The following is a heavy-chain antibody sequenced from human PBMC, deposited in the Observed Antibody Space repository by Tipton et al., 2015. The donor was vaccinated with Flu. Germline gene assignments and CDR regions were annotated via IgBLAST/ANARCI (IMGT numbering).Heavy chain of an antibody. Sequence: QLVQSGAEVKKPGASVKVSCKASGYTFTNYGISWVRQAPGQGLEWMGWISAYNGNTNYAQKLQGRVTMTTDTSTSTAYMELRSLRSDDTAVYYCATFTIFGVVTPYGMDVWGQGTTVTVSS. D-gene: IGHD3-3*01. CDR2: ISAYNGNT. CDR1: GYTFTNYG. J-gene: IGHJ6*02. V-gene: IGHV1-18*01. CDR3: ATFTIFGVVTPYGMDV.